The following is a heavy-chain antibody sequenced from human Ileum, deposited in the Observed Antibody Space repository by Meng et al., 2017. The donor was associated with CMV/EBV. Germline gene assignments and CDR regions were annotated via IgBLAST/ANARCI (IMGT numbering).Heavy chain of an antibody. CDR1: GASTIGYF. Sequence: GPVFCMRSASCSSPASVLGASTIGYFWSWIRQPATKGLEWIGRVYSSGSTDYNPSLQSRVTMSVDTSKNQFSLKLSSVTAADTAVYYCARGSSSWAFDYWGQGTLVTVSS. V-gene: IGHV4-4*07. D-gene: IGHD2-2*01. CDR3: ARGSSSWAFDY. CDR2: VYSSGST. J-gene: IGHJ4*02.